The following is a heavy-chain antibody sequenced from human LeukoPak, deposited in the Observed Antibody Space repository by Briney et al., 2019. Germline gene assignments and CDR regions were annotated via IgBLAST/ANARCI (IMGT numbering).Heavy chain of an antibody. CDR1: GDSISSSSYY. D-gene: IGHD6-19*01. J-gene: IGHJ4*02. Sequence: SETLSLTCTVSGDSISSSSYYWGWIRQPPGKGLEWIGSIYYSGSTYYNPSLKSRVTISVDTSKNQFSLKLSSVTAADTAVYYCARHIAVAGERAVDYWGQGTLVTVSS. V-gene: IGHV4-39*01. CDR2: IYYSGST. CDR3: ARHIAVAGERAVDY.